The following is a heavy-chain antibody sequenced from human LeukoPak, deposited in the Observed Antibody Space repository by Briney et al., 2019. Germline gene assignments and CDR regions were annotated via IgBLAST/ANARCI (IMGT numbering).Heavy chain of an antibody. CDR3: AKDFSETSSLDYYDSSGYSGFGD. CDR2: IIPIFGTA. CDR1: GYTFTSYG. D-gene: IGHD3-22*01. Sequence: ASVKVSCKASGYTFTSYGINWVRQAPGQGLEWMGGIIPIFGTANYAQRFQGRVTITADESTSTAYMELNSLRSEDTAVYYCAKDFSETSSLDYYDSSGYSGFGDWGQGTLVTVSS. J-gene: IGHJ4*02. V-gene: IGHV1-69*13.